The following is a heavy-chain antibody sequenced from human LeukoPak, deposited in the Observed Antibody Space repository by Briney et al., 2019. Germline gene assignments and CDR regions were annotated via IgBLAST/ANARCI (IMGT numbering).Heavy chain of an antibody. V-gene: IGHV3-48*01. J-gene: IGHJ5*01. CDR1: GFTFSTYN. CDR3: ARDVPVANTAGTNWFDS. CDR2: ISASSTTI. Sequence: GGSLRLSCAASGFTFSTYNMDWVRQAPGRGLEWVSYISASSTTIYYAASVKGRFIISRDNAKNSLYLQMDSLRAEDTAVYYCARDVPVANTAGTNWFDSWGQGTLVTVSS. D-gene: IGHD5-12*01.